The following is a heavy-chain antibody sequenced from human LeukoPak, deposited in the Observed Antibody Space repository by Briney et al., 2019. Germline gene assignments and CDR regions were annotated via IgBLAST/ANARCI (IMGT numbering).Heavy chain of an antibody. CDR1: GFTFSRDW. Sequence: GGSLRLSCAASGFTFSRDWMHWVRQAPGKGLVWVSHINSDGSSTNCADSMKGRFTISRDNAKNTLYLRMNSLRAEDTAVYYCGRALGSYFDYWGQGTLVTVSS. V-gene: IGHV3-74*01. J-gene: IGHJ4*02. CDR2: INSDGSST. D-gene: IGHD1-26*01. CDR3: GRALGSYFDY.